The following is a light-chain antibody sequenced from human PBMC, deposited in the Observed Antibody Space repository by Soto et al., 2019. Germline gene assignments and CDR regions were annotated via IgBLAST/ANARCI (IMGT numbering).Light chain of an antibody. Sequence: IQLTQSPSSLSASVGDRVTVTCRASQGISSYLAWYQQKPGKAPKLLIYAASSLQSGVPSRFSSSGSGTDFTLTISSLRPEDFTTYYCQQLNSYPRTFGPGTKVDIK. CDR2: AAS. CDR3: QQLNSYPRT. J-gene: IGKJ3*01. V-gene: IGKV1-9*01. CDR1: QGISSY.